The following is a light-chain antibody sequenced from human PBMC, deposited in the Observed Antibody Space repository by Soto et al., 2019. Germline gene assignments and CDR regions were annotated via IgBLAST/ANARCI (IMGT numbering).Light chain of an antibody. J-gene: IGKJ2*01. CDR2: AAY. CDR3: LQHNSYPYT. V-gene: IGKV1-17*01. Sequence: DIQMTQSPSSLSASVGDRVIITCRASQGIGNGLAWYQKKTGEAPKRLIYAAYIRQSGVPSRFSGRGSGTEFTLTINSLQPEDFATYYCLQHNSYPYTFGQGTELEI. CDR1: QGIGNG.